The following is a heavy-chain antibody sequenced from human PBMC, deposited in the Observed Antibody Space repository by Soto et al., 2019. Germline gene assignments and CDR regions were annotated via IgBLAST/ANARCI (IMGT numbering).Heavy chain of an antibody. V-gene: IGHV3-74*01. CDR2: LDNDGTNT. CDR3: SRDGGTYFDP. D-gene: IGHD3-16*01. CDR1: GFTFSTYG. Sequence: GGSLRLSCAASGFTFSTYGMHWVRQAPWKGLVWVSRLDNDGTNTRYADSLKGRFTVSRDKGKNTVYLQMDRLRAEDTAVYYSSRDGGTYFDPWGAASRVTVYS. J-gene: IGHJ4*01.